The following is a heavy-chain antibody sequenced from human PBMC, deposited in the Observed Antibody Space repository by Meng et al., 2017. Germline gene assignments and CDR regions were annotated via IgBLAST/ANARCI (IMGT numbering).Heavy chain of an antibody. D-gene: IGHD3-22*01. CDR3: AKGYYYDSSGTVTDAFDI. CDR1: GFTVSSNY. V-gene: IGHV3-66*01. J-gene: IGHJ3*02. CDR2: IYSGGST. Sequence: GESLKISCAASGFTVSSNYMSWVRQAPGKGLEWVSVIYSGGSTYYADSVKGRFTISRDNSKNTLYLQMNSLRAEDTAVYYCAKGYYYDSSGTVTDAFDIWGQGTMVTVSS.